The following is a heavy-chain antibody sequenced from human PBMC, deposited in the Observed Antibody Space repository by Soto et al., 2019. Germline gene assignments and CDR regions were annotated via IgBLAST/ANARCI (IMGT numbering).Heavy chain of an antibody. CDR3: ARRGPGTYFDY. Sequence: EVQLLESGGGLVQPGGSLRLSCAASGFTFSSYAMNWVRQAPGKGLEWVSVISGSGGSTYYADSVKGRFTISRDNSKNTLHLQMNSLRAEDTAVYYCARRGPGTYFDYWGQGTLVTVSS. V-gene: IGHV3-23*01. D-gene: IGHD6-13*01. CDR2: ISGSGGST. J-gene: IGHJ4*02. CDR1: GFTFSSYA.